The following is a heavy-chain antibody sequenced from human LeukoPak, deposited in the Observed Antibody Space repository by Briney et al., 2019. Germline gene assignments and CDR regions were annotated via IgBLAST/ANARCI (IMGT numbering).Heavy chain of an antibody. Sequence: GGSLRLSCAASGFTFSSYTMHWVRLAPGKGLEWVAMISYDGNNKNYADSVKGRFTVSRDNSKNTLYLQMNSLRVEETAVYYCVRLLGIYYDISLFLDPHFASWGQGPLVTVSS. CDR2: ISYDGNNK. CDR1: GFTFSSYT. V-gene: IGHV3-30-3*01. D-gene: IGHD3-22*01. J-gene: IGHJ4*02. CDR3: VRLLGIYYDISLFLDPHFAS.